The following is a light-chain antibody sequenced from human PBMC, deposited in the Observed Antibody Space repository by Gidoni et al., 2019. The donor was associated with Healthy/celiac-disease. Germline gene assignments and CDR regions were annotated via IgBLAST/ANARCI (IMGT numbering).Light chain of an antibody. CDR3: RQALQTPQT. Sequence: DIVMPQSPLSLPVTPGEPASISCRSSPRLLHSNGYNYLDWYLQKPGQSPQLLIYLGSNRASGVPDRFSGSGTGTDFTLKSSRVEDEEVGVYYCRQALQTPQTFXQXTKVEIK. CDR1: PRLLHSNGYNY. V-gene: IGKV2-28*01. J-gene: IGKJ1*01. CDR2: LGS.